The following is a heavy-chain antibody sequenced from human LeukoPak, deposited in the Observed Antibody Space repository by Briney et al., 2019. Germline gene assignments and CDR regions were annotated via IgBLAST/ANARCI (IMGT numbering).Heavy chain of an antibody. J-gene: IGHJ5*02. V-gene: IGHV3-53*01. CDR3: ARDNSVRDEAWWFSP. CDR2: IYSGGRT. D-gene: IGHD5-24*01. CDR1: DFSDGSNY. Sequence: GGPLRLSCAASDFSDGSNYMTWARHAPGKGVECVSLIYSGGRTYYADTVKGRFIISRDNYKNTLYLQMNSLRAEETAVYYCARDNSVRDEAWWFSPWGQGTLVTVSS.